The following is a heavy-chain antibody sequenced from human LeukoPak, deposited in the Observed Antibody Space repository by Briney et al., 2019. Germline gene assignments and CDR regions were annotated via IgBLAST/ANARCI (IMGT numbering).Heavy chain of an antibody. J-gene: IGHJ5*02. D-gene: IGHD3-16*01. CDR3: ARDYGSGSFNWFDP. CDR1: GYTLTELS. Sequence: GASVKVSCKVSGYTLTELSMHWVRQAPGKGLEWMGGFDPEDGETIYAQKLQGRVTMTTDTSTSTAYMELRSLRSDDMAVYYCARDYGSGSFNWFDPWGQGTLVTVSS. V-gene: IGHV1-24*01. CDR2: FDPEDGET.